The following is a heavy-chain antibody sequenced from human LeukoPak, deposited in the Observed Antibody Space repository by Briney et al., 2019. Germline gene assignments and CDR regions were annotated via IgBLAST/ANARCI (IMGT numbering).Heavy chain of an antibody. CDR3: ARVIAAAGTEWFDP. Sequence: SETLSLTCTVSGGSISSGSYYWSWIRQPAGKGLEWIGRIYTSGSTNYNPSLKSRVTISVDTSKNQFSLKLSSVTAADTAVYYCARVIAAAGTEWFDPWGQGTLVTVSP. CDR1: GGSISSGSYY. V-gene: IGHV4-61*02. CDR2: IYTSGST. D-gene: IGHD6-13*01. J-gene: IGHJ5*02.